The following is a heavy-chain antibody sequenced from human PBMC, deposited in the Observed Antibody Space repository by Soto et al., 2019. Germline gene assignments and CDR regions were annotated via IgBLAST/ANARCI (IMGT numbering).Heavy chain of an antibody. V-gene: IGHV1-8*01. Sequence: QVQLVQSGAEVKKPGASVKVSCKASGYTFTSYDINWVRQATGQGLEWMGWMNPNSGNTGYAQKFQGRVTMTRNTSISTAYMERSSLRYEDSAVYYSARERTGTTSMDVWGQGTTVTVSS. CDR1: GYTFTSYD. CDR2: MNPNSGNT. D-gene: IGHD1-1*01. J-gene: IGHJ6*02. CDR3: ARERTGTTSMDV.